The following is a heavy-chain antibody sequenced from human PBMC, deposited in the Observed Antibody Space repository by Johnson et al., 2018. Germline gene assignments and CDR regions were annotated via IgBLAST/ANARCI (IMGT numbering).Heavy chain of an antibody. CDR3: ARRFRDFDY. CDR1: GDSINNTRYY. CDR2: VYYNGIT. J-gene: IGHJ4*02. Sequence: QVQLQESGQGLVKPSETLSLTCSVSGDSINNTRYYWGWIRQPPGKGPEWVASVYYNGITYYNPSLKSRVFISIDTSKNKFFLKVKYVTAADTAVYYCARRFRDFDYWGLGTLVVVSS. V-gene: IGHV4-39*01.